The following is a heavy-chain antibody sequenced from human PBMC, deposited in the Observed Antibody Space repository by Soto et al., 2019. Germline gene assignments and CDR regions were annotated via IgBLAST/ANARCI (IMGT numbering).Heavy chain of an antibody. CDR1: GFTVSSNY. Sequence: EVQLVESGGGLVQPGGSLRLSCAASGFTVSSNYMSWVRQAPGKGLEWVSVIYSGGSTYYADSVKGRFTISRDNSKNTLYLQMNSLRAEDTALYYCAYSRAYPADAFDIWGQGTMVTVSS. J-gene: IGHJ3*02. CDR3: AYSRAYPADAFDI. V-gene: IGHV3-66*01. CDR2: IYSGGST. D-gene: IGHD3-22*01.